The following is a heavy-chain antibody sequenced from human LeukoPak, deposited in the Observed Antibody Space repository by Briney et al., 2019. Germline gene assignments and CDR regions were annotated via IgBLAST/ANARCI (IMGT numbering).Heavy chain of an antibody. V-gene: IGHV3-48*01. J-gene: IGHJ5*02. Sequence: GGSLRLSCAASGFTFSSYSMNWVRQAPGKGLEWVSYISSSSNIINYADSVKGRFTISRDNAKNSLYLQMNNLRAEDTAVYYCARRSRIVPNWFDPWGQGTLVTVSS. CDR1: GFTFSSYS. CDR3: ARRSRIVPNWFDP. CDR2: ISSSSNII. D-gene: IGHD1-26*01.